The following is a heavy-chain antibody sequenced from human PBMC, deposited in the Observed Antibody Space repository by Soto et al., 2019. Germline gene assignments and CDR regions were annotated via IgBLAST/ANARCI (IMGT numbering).Heavy chain of an antibody. D-gene: IGHD2-2*01. CDR1: GYTFTSYG. V-gene: IGHV1-18*01. Sequence: ASVKLSCNASGYTFTSYGISLVRQAPRQGLEWMGWISAYNGNTNYAQKLQGRVTMTTDTSTSTAYMELRSLRSDDTAVYYCARDRDIVLVPAAMDAFDIWGQGTMVTVS. CDR3: ARDRDIVLVPAAMDAFDI. CDR2: ISAYNGNT. J-gene: IGHJ3*02.